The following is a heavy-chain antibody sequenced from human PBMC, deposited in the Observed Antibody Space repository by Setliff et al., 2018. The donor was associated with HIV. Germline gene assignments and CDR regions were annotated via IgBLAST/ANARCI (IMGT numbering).Heavy chain of an antibody. V-gene: IGHV4-34*01. D-gene: IGHD3-22*01. CDR2: INHSGKT. J-gene: IGHJ4*02. CDR3: FLFYDDRSGFYWD. CDR1: GGSLSGHY. Sequence: SETLSLTCAVYGGSLSGHYWTWIRQPPGEGLEWIGEINHSGKTNYNPSLKSRVTISVDTSKNQFSLKVTSVTAADTAVYYCFLFYDDRSGFYWDWGQGTLVTVSS.